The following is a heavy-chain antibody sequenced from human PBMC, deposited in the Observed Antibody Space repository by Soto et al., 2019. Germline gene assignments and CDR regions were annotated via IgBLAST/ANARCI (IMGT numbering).Heavy chain of an antibody. CDR2: INAYHGNT. D-gene: IGHD2-8*01. Sequence: QVKLVQSGAEVKKPGASVKVSCKASGYTFTRYGISWVRQPPGQGLEWLGWINAYHGNTNYAQKLQVRVTMTTDTSTTTAYMELRSLRSDDTAVYYCARVVPTFDPGGQGTLVTVSS. CDR3: ARVVPTFDP. V-gene: IGHV1-18*01. CDR1: GYTFTRYG. J-gene: IGHJ5*02.